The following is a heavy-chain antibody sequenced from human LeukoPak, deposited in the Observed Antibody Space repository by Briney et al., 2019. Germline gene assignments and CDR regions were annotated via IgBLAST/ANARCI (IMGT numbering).Heavy chain of an antibody. Sequence: PGGSLRLSCAASGFTFSFYWMHWVRQAPGKGLVWVSHISTDGSSTSYADSVKGRFTISRDNAKNTLFLQMYSLRAEDTAVYYCARAREKYYYDSSGRGDAFDIWGQGTMVIVSS. D-gene: IGHD3-22*01. J-gene: IGHJ3*02. CDR1: GFTFSFYW. CDR2: ISTDGSST. V-gene: IGHV3-74*01. CDR3: ARAREKYYYDSSGRGDAFDI.